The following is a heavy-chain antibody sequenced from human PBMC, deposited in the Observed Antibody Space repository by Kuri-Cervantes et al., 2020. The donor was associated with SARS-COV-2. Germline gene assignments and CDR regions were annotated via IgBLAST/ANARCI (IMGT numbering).Heavy chain of an antibody. Sequence: GESLKISCAASGFTFSSYWMSWVRQAPGKGLEWVANIKQDGSEKYYVDSVKGRFTISRDDSKNTLYLQMGSLRAEDMTVYYCARDRDYGGAAFDIWGQGTMVTVSS. J-gene: IGHJ3*02. V-gene: IGHV3-7*01. CDR2: IKQDGSEK. CDR3: ARDRDYGGAAFDI. D-gene: IGHD4-23*01. CDR1: GFTFSSYW.